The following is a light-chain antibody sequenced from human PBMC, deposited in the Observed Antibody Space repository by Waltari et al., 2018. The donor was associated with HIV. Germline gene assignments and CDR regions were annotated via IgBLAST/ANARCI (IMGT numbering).Light chain of an antibody. CDR1: QYIGTN. Sequence: IVITPSPATLSVSPGASATLPCRPSQYIGTNLAWYQQKPGQAPRLLIYGASTRATGSPARFSGSGAGTEITRAISSLQAEEFAVYYCQQYDTWPPKTFGQGTKVEI. CDR3: QQYDTWPPKT. J-gene: IGKJ1*01. V-gene: IGKV3-15*01. CDR2: GAS.